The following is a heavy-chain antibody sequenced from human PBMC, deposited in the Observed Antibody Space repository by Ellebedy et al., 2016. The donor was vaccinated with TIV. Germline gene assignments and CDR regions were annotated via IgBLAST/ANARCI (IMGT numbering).Heavy chain of an antibody. V-gene: IGHV3-30*18. J-gene: IGHJ4*02. CDR1: GFTFSSYG. CDR2: ISYDGSNK. CDR3: AKDHGTMIVVVTEVDY. Sequence: GGSLRLXCAASGFTFSSYGMHWVRQAPGKGLEWVAVISYDGSNKYYADSVKGRFTISRDNSKNTLYLQMNSLRAEDTAVYYCAKDHGTMIVVVTEVDYWGQGTLVTVSS. D-gene: IGHD3-22*01.